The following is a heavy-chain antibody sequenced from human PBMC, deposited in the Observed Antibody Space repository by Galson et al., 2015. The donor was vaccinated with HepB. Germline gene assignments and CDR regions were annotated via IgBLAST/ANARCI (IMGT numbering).Heavy chain of an antibody. CDR2: IKAGSGNT. J-gene: IGHJ4*02. Sequence: SVKVSCKASGYNFINYAIHWVRQAPGQGLEWIGWIKAGSGNTNYSQKFQGRVTITRDTSANTAYMELRSLRSEDTAVYYCARDIMLTPTGFDYWSQGTLVTVSS. V-gene: IGHV1-3*01. CDR1: GYNFINYA. CDR3: ARDIMLTPTGFDY. D-gene: IGHD4/OR15-4a*01.